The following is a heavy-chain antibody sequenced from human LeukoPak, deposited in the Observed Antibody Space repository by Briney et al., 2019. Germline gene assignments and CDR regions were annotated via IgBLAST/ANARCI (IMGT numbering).Heavy chain of an antibody. D-gene: IGHD4-17*01. V-gene: IGHV3-30-3*01. CDR2: ISYDGSNK. J-gene: IGHJ4*02. CDR1: GFTFSSYA. CDR3: ARDGLDDYGDYGGPEPHYFDY. Sequence: PGGSLRLSCAASGFTFSSYAMHWVRQAPGKGLEWVAVISYDGSNKYYADSVKGRFTISRDNSKNTLYPQMNSLRAEDTAVYYCARDGLDDYGDYGGPEPHYFDYWGQGTLVTVSS.